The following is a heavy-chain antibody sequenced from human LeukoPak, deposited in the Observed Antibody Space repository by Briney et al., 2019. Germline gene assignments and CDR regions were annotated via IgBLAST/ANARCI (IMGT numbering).Heavy chain of an antibody. J-gene: IGHJ5*01. CDR3: ARGFDSVVVGLYNWLDS. D-gene: IGHD2-15*01. CDR2: LTGSGGDT. V-gene: IGHV3-23*01. CDR1: GFTFSTYS. Sequence: GGSLRLSCAASGFTFSTYSMTWVRQAPGKGLEWVAGLTGSGGDTYYADSVQGRFTISRNNFRDRVYLQMHCLRVDDTAVYYCARGFDSVVVGLYNWLDSWGQGTVVTVSS.